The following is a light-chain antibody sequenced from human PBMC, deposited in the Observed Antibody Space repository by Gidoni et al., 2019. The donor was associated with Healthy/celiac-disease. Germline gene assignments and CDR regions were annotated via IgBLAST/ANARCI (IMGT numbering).Light chain of an antibody. V-gene: IGKV1-33*01. CDR2: DAS. CDR3: QQYDNLPLT. J-gene: IGKJ4*01. Sequence: DTQRTQSPSSLSASVGDRVTITCQASQDISNYLNWYQQKPGKAPKLLIYDASKLETGVPSRFSGSGSGTDFTFTISSLQPDDVATYYCQQYDNLPLTFGGGTKVEIK. CDR1: QDISNY.